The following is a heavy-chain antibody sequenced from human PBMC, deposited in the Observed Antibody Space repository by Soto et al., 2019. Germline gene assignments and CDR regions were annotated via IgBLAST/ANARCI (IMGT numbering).Heavy chain of an antibody. Sequence: EVQLVESGGGLVQPGGSLRLPCAASGFTFSTYWMTWVRQPPGKGLEWVASINQYGSERYYVDSVRGRFTISRDNAKNSLYLQMNSLRSEDTSVYYCVCGGNFFVYWGQGTLLTVSP. D-gene: IGHD3-16*01. CDR3: VCGGNFFVY. CDR2: INQYGSER. J-gene: IGHJ4*02. V-gene: IGHV3-7*01. CDR1: GFTFSTYW.